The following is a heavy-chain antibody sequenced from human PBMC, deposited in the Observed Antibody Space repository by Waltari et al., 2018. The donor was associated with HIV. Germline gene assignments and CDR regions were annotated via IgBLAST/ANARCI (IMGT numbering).Heavy chain of an antibody. CDR2: GFPNSGNT. Sequence: QVQLVQSGAEVKKPGASVKVSCKPSGYTFSTYDINWVRQATGQGLEWMGGGFPNSGNTDYAQKFQGRVTMTRNTSINTAYMELSSLRSEDTAVYYCARELGSGASGYWGQGTLVTVSS. CDR3: ARELGSGASGY. J-gene: IGHJ4*02. V-gene: IGHV1-8*01. D-gene: IGHD1-26*01. CDR1: GYTFSTYD.